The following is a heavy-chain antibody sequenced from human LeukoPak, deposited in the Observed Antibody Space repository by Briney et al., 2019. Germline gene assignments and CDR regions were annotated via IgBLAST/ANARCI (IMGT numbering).Heavy chain of an antibody. CDR3: ARNVGMYCSSTSCRYAFWSHYYYYGMDV. CDR2: IYPGDSDT. D-gene: IGHD2-2*01. J-gene: IGHJ6*02. CDR1: GYSFTSYW. Sequence: GESLKISCKGSGYSFTSYWIGWVRQMPGKGLEWMGIIYPGDSDTRYSPSFQGQVTISADKSISTAYLQWSSLKASDTAMYYCARNVGMYCSSTSCRYAFWSHYYYYGMDVWGQGTTVTVSS. V-gene: IGHV5-51*01.